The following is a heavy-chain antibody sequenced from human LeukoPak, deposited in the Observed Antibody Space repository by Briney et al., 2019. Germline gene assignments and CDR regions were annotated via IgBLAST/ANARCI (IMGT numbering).Heavy chain of an antibody. Sequence: PSETLSLTCTVSGGSISSYYWSWIRQPPGKGLEWIGEINHSGSTNYNPSLKSRVTISVDTSKNQFSLKLSSVTAADTAVYYCATRLGIVVVPAGSWFDPWGQGTLVTVSS. J-gene: IGHJ5*02. CDR1: GGSISSYY. CDR3: ATRLGIVVVPAGSWFDP. D-gene: IGHD2-2*01. CDR2: INHSGST. V-gene: IGHV4-34*01.